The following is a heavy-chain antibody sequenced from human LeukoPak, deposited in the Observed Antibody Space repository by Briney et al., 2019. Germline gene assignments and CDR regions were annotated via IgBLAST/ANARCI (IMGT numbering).Heavy chain of an antibody. V-gene: IGHV1-8*02. CDR1: GYTFTSYG. CDR3: ARGWSYDYVWGSYRPNNWFDP. D-gene: IGHD3-16*02. J-gene: IGHJ5*02. Sequence: GASVKVSCKASGYTFTSYGINWVRQATGQGLEWMGWMNPNSGNTGYAQKFQGRVTMTRNTSISTAYMELSSLRSEDTAVYYCARGWSYDYVWGSYRPNNWFDPWGQGTLVTVSS. CDR2: MNPNSGNT.